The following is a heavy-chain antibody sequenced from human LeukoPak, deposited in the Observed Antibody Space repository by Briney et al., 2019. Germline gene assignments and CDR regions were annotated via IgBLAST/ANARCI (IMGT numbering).Heavy chain of an antibody. D-gene: IGHD3-3*01. CDR2: IIPILGIA. CDR1: GGTFSIYA. V-gene: IGHV1-69*04. Sequence: ASVKVSCKASGGTFSIYAISWVRQAPGQGLEWMGRIIPILGIANYAQKFQGRVTITADKSTSTAYMELSSLRSEDTAVYYCARSTIFGVVIMGAFDIWGQGTMVTVSS. J-gene: IGHJ3*02. CDR3: ARSTIFGVVIMGAFDI.